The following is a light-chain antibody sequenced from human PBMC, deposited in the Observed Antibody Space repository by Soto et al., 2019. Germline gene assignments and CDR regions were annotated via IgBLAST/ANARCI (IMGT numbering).Light chain of an antibody. J-gene: IGKJ1*01. CDR2: KAS. CDR1: QSISSW. Sequence: DIPMTQSPSTLSASVGDRVTITCRASQSISSWLAWYQQKPGKAPKVLIYKASTLQSGVPSRFSGSGSGTEFTLTISSLQPDDFATYYCQQYSSYWTFGQGTKVEIK. V-gene: IGKV1-5*03. CDR3: QQYSSYWT.